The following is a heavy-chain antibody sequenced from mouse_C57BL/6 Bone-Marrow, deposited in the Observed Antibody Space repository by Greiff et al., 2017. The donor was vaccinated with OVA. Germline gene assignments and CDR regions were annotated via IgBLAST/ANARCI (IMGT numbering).Heavy chain of an antibody. CDR3: ARGAADWYFDV. J-gene: IGHJ1*03. CDR2: INPNNGGT. CDR1: GYTFTDYN. Sequence: EVKLVESGPELVKPGASVKIPCKASGYTFTDYNMDWVKQSPGKSLEWIGDINPNNGGTIYNQKFKGKAILTVDKSSSTAYMELRSLTSEDTAVYYCARGAADWYFDVWGTGTTVTVSS. D-gene: IGHD1-2*01. V-gene: IGHV1-18*01.